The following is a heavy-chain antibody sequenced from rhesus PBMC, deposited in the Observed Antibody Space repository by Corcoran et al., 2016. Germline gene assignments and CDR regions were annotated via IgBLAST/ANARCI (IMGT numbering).Heavy chain of an antibody. CDR3: VRLIAAGPLDYFDF. D-gene: IGHD6-13*01. CDR2: ICGSSGSP. J-gene: IGHJ4*01. Sequence: QLQLQESGPGLVKPSETLSLTCAVSGGSTSNNYWSWILQPPWKGLECIGRICGSSGSPDYSPSLKSRVIISTDTSKNQFSLVLSSVTAADTAVYYCVRLIAAGPLDYFDFWGQGVLVTVSS. CDR1: GGSTSNNY. V-gene: IGHV4-173*01.